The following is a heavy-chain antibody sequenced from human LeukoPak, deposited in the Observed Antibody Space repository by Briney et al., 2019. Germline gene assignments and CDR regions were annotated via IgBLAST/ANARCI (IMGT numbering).Heavy chain of an antibody. CDR3: ARRWAESYVDY. V-gene: IGHV4-39*01. D-gene: IGHD5-18*01. J-gene: IGHJ4*02. Sequence: SETLSLTCTVSVGTISSSSQYWGWIRQPPGKGLEWIGAVYYRGSAYYKPSLRRRFTISVDTSKNQFFLKLISGGHGGTVVYYWARRWAESYVDYWGQGTLVTVSS. CDR1: VGTISSSSQY. CDR2: VYYRGSA.